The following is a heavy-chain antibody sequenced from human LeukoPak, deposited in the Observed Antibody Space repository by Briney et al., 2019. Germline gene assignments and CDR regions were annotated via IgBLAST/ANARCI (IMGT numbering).Heavy chain of an antibody. CDR2: IIPVLNIT. V-gene: IGHV1-69*04. D-gene: IGHD5-18*01. CDR1: GGTFSNSA. Sequence: ASVPVSFKTSGGTFSNSAITWVRQAPGQGREWMGRIIPVLNITTYAQKFQGRVTITADTSSSTVYMELSSLRSEETAVYYCAKDQGLTAPPPYGLDVWGQGTTVIVSS. J-gene: IGHJ6*02. CDR3: AKDQGLTAPPPYGLDV.